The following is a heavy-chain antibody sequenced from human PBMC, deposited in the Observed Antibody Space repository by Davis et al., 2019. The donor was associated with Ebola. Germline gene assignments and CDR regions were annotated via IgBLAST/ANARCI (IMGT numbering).Heavy chain of an antibody. J-gene: IGHJ4*02. CDR2: ISSSSSYI. CDR3: AREVVVAAPDY. Sequence: GGSLRLSCAASGFTFSSYSMNWVRQAPGKGLEWVSSISSSSSYIYYADSVKGRFTISRDNAKNSLYLQMNSLRAEDTAVYYCAREVVVAAPDYWGQGTLVTVPS. CDR1: GFTFSSYS. V-gene: IGHV3-21*01. D-gene: IGHD2-15*01.